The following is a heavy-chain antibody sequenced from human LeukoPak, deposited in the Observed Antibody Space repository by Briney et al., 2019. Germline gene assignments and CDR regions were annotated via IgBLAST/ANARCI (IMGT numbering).Heavy chain of an antibody. D-gene: IGHD3-10*01. CDR1: GFTFSSYG. CDR3: TRDGSGSYGRDRTFDY. CDR2: IRSKAHGGTI. Sequence: GGSLRLSCAASGFTFSSYGMSWFRQAPGKGLEWVGYIRSKAHGGTIEYAAAVKGRFTISRDDSKMIAYLQMNSLKTEDTAVYYCTRDGSGSYGRDRTFDYWGQGTLVTVSS. V-gene: IGHV3-49*03. J-gene: IGHJ4*02.